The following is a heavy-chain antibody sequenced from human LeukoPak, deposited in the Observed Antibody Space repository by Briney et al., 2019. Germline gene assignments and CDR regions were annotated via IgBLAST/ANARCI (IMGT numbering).Heavy chain of an antibody. CDR3: ARDPYYDILTGYYNYDY. Sequence: HPGGSLRLSCAASGFTFSSYGMHWVRQAPGKGLEWVAVIWYDGSNKYYADSVKGRFTISRDNSKNTLYLQMNSLRAEDTAVYYCARDPYYDILTGYYNYDYWGQGTLVTVSS. CDR1: GFTFSSYG. J-gene: IGHJ4*02. V-gene: IGHV3-33*01. CDR2: IWYDGSNK. D-gene: IGHD3-9*01.